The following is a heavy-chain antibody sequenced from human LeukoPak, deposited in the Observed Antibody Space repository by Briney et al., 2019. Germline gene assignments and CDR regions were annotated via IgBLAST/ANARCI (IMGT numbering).Heavy chain of an antibody. CDR3: ARAPTFNGIAVAGTAE. CDR1: GYTFTGYY. Sequence: ASVKVSCKASGYTFTGYYMHWVRQAPGQGLEWMGWINPNSGGTNYAQKFQGRVTMTRDTSISTAYMELSSLSSDDTAVYYCARAPTFNGIAVAGTAEWGQGTLVTVSS. V-gene: IGHV1-2*02. CDR2: INPNSGGT. J-gene: IGHJ4*02. D-gene: IGHD6-19*01.